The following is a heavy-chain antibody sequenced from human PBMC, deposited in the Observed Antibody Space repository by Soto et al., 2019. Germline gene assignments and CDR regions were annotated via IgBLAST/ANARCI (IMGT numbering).Heavy chain of an antibody. V-gene: IGHV4-30-2*01. Sequence: QLQLQESGSGLVKPSQTLSLTCAVSGGSISSGGYSWSWIRQPPGKGLEWIGYIYHSGSTYYNPSLKSRVTISVDRAKNQFSLKLSSVTASDTAVYFCARGLGVFTSLYYWGQGTLVTVSS. J-gene: IGHJ4*02. CDR3: ARGLGVFTSLYY. CDR1: GGSISSGGYS. CDR2: IYHSGST. D-gene: IGHD3-22*01.